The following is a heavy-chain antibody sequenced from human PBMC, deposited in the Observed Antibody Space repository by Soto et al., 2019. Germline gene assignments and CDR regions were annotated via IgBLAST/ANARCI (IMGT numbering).Heavy chain of an antibody. J-gene: IGHJ4*02. CDR1: GYTFTRYG. CDR3: AREWGYDSSGYYAY. D-gene: IGHD3-22*01. CDR2: ISAYNGNT. V-gene: IGHV1-18*01. Sequence: ASVKVSCKASGYTFTRYGISWVRQAPGQGLEWMGWISAYNGNTNYAQKLQGRVTMTTDTSTSTAYMELRSLRSDDTAVYYCAREWGYDSSGYYAYWGQGTLVTVSS.